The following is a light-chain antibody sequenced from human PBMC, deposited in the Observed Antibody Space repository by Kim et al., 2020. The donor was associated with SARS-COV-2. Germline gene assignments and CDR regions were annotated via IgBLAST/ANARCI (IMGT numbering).Light chain of an antibody. CDR2: DAS. V-gene: IGKV3-11*01. Sequence: VTPGERATLSCRASQGVNSYLAGYQQKPGQAPRLLIYDASNRATGIPARFSGSGSGTDFTLTIGSLEPEDFAVYYCQQRGNWPLTFGGGTKVDIK. J-gene: IGKJ4*01. CDR1: QGVNSY. CDR3: QQRGNWPLT.